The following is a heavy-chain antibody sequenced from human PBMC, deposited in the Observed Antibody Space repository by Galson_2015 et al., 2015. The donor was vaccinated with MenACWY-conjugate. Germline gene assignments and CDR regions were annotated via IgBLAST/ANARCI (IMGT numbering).Heavy chain of an antibody. CDR1: GFRFSTYW. CDR2: IKEDGSEK. CDR3: ASSIPMFDY. J-gene: IGHJ4*02. D-gene: IGHD3-3*02. V-gene: IGHV3-7*03. Sequence: SLRLSCAASGFRFSTYWMSWVRQAPGEGLEWVANIKEDGSEKYYVDSVKGRFTISRDNAKNSLYLQMNSLRAEDTAVYYCASSIPMFDYWGQGTLVTVSS.